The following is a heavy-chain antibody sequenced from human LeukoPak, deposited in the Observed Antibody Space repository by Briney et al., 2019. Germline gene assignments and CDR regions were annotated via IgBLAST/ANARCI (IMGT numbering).Heavy chain of an antibody. V-gene: IGHV4-59*11. CDR3: ARDRRRIAAAGYYMDV. D-gene: IGHD6-13*01. CDR2: IFYSGST. CDR1: GGSISSHY. J-gene: IGHJ6*03. Sequence: SETLSLTCTVSGGSISSHYWSWIRQPPGKGLEWIGYIFYSGSTYYNPSLKSRVTISVDTSKNQFSLKLSSVTAADTAVYYCARDRRRIAAAGYYMDVWGKGTTVTVSS.